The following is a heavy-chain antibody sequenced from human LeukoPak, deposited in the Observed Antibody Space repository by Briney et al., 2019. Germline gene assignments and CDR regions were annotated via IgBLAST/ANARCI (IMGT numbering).Heavy chain of an antibody. D-gene: IGHD6-19*01. CDR3: ARETDYGYSSGWYTYYFDY. Sequence: GGSLRLSCAASGFTFSSYWMSWVRQAPGKGLERVANIKQDGSEKYYVDSVKGRFTISRDNAKNSLYLQMNSLRAEDTAVYYCARETDYGYSSGWYTYYFDYWGQGTLVTVSS. CDR2: IKQDGSEK. CDR1: GFTFSSYW. J-gene: IGHJ4*02. V-gene: IGHV3-7*03.